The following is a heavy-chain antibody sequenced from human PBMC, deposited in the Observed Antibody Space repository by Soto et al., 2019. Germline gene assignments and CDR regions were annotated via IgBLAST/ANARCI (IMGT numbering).Heavy chain of an antibody. J-gene: IGHJ6*02. Sequence: GGSLRLSCAASGFTFSSYSMNWVRQAPGKGLEWVSAISGSGGSTYYADSVKGRFTISRDNSKNTLYLQMNSLRAEDTAVYYCAKVSSSSFQPKNYYGMDVWGQGTTVTVSS. CDR3: AKVSSSSFQPKNYYGMDV. CDR2: ISGSGGST. D-gene: IGHD6-6*01. V-gene: IGHV3-23*01. CDR1: GFTFSSYS.